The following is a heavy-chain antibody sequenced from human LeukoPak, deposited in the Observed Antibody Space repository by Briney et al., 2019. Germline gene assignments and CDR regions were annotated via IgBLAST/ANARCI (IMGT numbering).Heavy chain of an antibody. Sequence: ASVKVSCKASGGTFSSYAISWVRQAPGQGLEWMGGIIPIFGTPNYAQKFQGRVTITTDESTSTAYMELSSLRSEDTAVYYCARAPLVPAAIFVGPADYYYYYMDVWGKGTTVTVSS. V-gene: IGHV1-69*05. CDR3: ARAPLVPAAIFVGPADYYYYYMDV. D-gene: IGHD2-2*02. CDR2: IIPIFGTP. CDR1: GGTFSSYA. J-gene: IGHJ6*03.